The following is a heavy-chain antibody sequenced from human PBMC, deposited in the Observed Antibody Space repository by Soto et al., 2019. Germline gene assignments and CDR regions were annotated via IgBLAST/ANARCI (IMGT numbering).Heavy chain of an antibody. CDR1: SGSISSSNW. V-gene: IGHV4-4*02. Sequence: QVQLQESGPGLVKPSGTLSLTCAVSSGSISSSNWWSWVRQPPGKGLEWIGEIYHSGSTNYNPSLKSRVTISVDKSKNQFSLKLSSVTAADTAVYYCARRELSTYSSGPGAFDIWGQGTMVTVSS. D-gene: IGHD6-25*01. CDR3: ARRELSTYSSGPGAFDI. CDR2: IYHSGST. J-gene: IGHJ3*02.